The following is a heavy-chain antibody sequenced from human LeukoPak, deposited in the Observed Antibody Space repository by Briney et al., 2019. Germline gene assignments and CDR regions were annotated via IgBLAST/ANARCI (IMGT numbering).Heavy chain of an antibody. CDR1: GFTFSSYA. V-gene: IGHV3-23*01. J-gene: IGHJ4*02. Sequence: GGSLRLSCAASGFTFSSYAMSWVRQAPGKGLEWVSAISGSGGSTYYADSVKGRFTISRDNSKNTLYLQMNSLRAEDTAVYYCAKDPNSGAYCGGDCYSAPFDYWGQGTLVTVSS. CDR2: ISGSGGST. D-gene: IGHD2-21*02. CDR3: AKDPNSGAYCGGDCYSAPFDY.